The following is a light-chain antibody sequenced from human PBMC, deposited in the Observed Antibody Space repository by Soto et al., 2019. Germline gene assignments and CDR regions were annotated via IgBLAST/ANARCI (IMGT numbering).Light chain of an antibody. V-gene: IGLV2-14*01. J-gene: IGLJ2*01. CDR3: CSYTSLSTVV. CDR1: SSDVGGYNH. CDR2: AVS. Sequence: HSALTQPASVSGSPGQSITISCTETSSDVGGYNHVSWYQHSPGKAPKLILFAVSDRPSGVSHRFSGSKSGNTASLTISGLQAEDEADYYCCSYTSLSTVVFGGGTKLTVL.